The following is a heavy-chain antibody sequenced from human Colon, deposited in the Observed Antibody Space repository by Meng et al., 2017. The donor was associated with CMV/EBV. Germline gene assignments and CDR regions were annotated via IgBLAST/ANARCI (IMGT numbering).Heavy chain of an antibody. CDR3: AREVDYGGHIALGY. D-gene: IGHD4-23*01. Sequence: ASAKVSCKASGYTFTNYYMHWVRQAPGQGLEWMGIINPSGSRTSYGQRFQGRVTMTRDTSASTVYMELSSLRSEDTAVYYCAREVDYGGHIALGYWGQGTLVTVSS. J-gene: IGHJ4*02. CDR1: GYTFTNYY. CDR2: INPSGSRT. V-gene: IGHV1-46*01.